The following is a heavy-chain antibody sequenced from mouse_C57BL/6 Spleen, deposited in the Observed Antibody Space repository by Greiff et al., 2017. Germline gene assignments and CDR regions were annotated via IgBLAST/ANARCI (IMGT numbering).Heavy chain of an antibody. CDR3: ARDGSSPLDY. V-gene: IGHV1-64*01. CDR1: GYTFTSYW. CDR2: IHPNSGST. Sequence: VQLQQPGAELVKPGASVKLSCKASGYTFTSYWMHWVKQRPGQGLEWIGMIHPNSGSTNYNEKFKSKATLTVDNSSSTAYMQLSSLTSEDSAVYYCARDGSSPLDYWGQGTTLTVSS. J-gene: IGHJ2*01. D-gene: IGHD1-1*01.